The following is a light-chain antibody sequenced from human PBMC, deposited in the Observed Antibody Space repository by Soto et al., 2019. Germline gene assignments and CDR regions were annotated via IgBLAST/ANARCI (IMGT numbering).Light chain of an antibody. Sequence: QSAPTLTRSVSGSPGQSFTISCTGTSSDVGGYNYVSWYQQHPGKAPKLMIYDVRERPSGVPDRFSGSRSGNTASPTISGRQAEDEADYYCCSYAGSYTYVFGIGTKVTVL. CDR1: SSDVGGYNY. CDR3: CSYAGSYTYV. J-gene: IGLJ1*01. V-gene: IGLV2-11*01. CDR2: DVR.